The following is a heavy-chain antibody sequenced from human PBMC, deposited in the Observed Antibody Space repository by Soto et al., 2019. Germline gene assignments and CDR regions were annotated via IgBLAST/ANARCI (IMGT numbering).Heavy chain of an antibody. CDR2: VNPNSGGT. V-gene: IGHV1-2*02. CDR1: GYTFTDYY. CDR3: ARVPSNSAFDY. Sequence: AASVKVSCKASGYTFTDYYFHWLRQAPGQGLGWMGWVNPNSGGTNYAQKFQGRVTMTRDTSISTVYMELSRLRSDDTAVYYCARVPSNSAFDYWGQGTLVTVSS. J-gene: IGHJ4*02. D-gene: IGHD6-6*01.